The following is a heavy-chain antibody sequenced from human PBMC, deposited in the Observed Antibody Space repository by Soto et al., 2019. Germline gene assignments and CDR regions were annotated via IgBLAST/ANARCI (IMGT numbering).Heavy chain of an antibody. D-gene: IGHD2-15*01. V-gene: IGHV2-5*01. Sequence: QITLKESGPTLVKPTQTLTLTCTFSGFSLSTSGLGVGWIRQPPGKALERLALIYWNDDKRYSPSLKNRLTITRDTSKNQVVLTVPNMDPVDTATYYCARRDTPPSGPYFDSWGQGTLVTVSS. CDR1: GFSLSTSGLG. CDR2: IYWNDDK. CDR3: ARRDTPPSGPYFDS. J-gene: IGHJ4*02.